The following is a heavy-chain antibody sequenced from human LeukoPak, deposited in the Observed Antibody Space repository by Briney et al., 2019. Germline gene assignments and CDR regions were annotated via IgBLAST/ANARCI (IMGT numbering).Heavy chain of an antibody. CDR2: ISDSGTT. J-gene: IGHJ4*02. V-gene: IGHV4-59*08. CDR3: ARVDILTGYYNNFDS. D-gene: IGHD3-9*01. Sequence: SETLFLTCAVSGGSVRSDHWSWLRQPPGKGLEWLGYISDSGTTNYNPSLKSRLTISVDTSKNQFFLRLTSVTAADTAVYFCARVDILTGYYNNFDSWGQGTLVTVSS. CDR1: GGSVRSDH.